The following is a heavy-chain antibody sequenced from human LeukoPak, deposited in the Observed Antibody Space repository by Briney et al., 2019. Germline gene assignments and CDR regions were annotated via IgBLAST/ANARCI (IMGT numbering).Heavy chain of an antibody. Sequence: PGGSLRLSCAASGFTFSDYYMSWIRQAPGKGLEWVSYISSSGSTIYYADSVKGRFTISRDNAKNSLYLQMNSLRAEDTAVYYGARDSDHYDILTGYFLDYWGQGTLVTVSS. CDR3: ARDSDHYDILTGYFLDY. V-gene: IGHV3-11*01. D-gene: IGHD3-9*01. CDR2: ISSSGSTI. J-gene: IGHJ4*02. CDR1: GFTFSDYY.